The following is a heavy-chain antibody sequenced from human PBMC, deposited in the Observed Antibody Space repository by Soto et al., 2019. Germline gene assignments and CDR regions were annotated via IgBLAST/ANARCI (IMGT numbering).Heavy chain of an antibody. CDR3: ARTPVCTIGVCSAGFDD. Sequence: GGSLRLSCAASGFTFSDYYMSWIRQAPGKGLEWVSNISSSSSYTNYADSVKGRFTISRDNAKNSLYLQMNSLRAEDTAVYYCARTPVCTIGVCSAGFDDWGQGTLVTVSS. CDR2: ISSSSSYT. J-gene: IGHJ4*02. D-gene: IGHD2-8*01. CDR1: GFTFSDYY. V-gene: IGHV3-11*06.